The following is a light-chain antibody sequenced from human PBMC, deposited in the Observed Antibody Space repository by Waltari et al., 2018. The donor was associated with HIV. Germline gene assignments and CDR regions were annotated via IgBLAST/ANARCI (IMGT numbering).Light chain of an antibody. J-gene: IGKJ2*01. V-gene: IGKV2-28*01. CDR1: HALLYSDGYKY. CDR2: KTS. Sequence: IVMTQSPLSLPVTPGESASISCRSSHALLYSDGYKYLDWYQQKTGQSTRLLMYKTSKRPSEVSHRFSGSASGTDITLRISRVEAEYVGVYYCMQARQSYSFGQGTKLEIK. CDR3: MQARQSYS.